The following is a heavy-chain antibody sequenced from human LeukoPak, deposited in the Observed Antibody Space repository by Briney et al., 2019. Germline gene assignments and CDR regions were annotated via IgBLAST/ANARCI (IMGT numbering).Heavy chain of an antibody. CDR1: GFTFSSYA. V-gene: IGHV3-30*04. J-gene: IGHJ6*04. CDR2: ISYDGSNK. CDR3: GREHYGIYGMDV. Sequence: GRSLRLSCAASGFTFSSYAMHWVRQAPGKGLEWVAVISYDGSNKYYADSVKGRFTISRDNSKNTLYLQMNSLRAEDTAGYYCGREHYGIYGMDVWGKGTTVTVSS. D-gene: IGHD3-10*01.